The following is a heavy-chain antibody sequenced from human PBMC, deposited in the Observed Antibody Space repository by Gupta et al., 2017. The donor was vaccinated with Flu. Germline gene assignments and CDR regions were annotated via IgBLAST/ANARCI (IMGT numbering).Heavy chain of an antibody. CDR2: ISFDGSEK. V-gene: IGHV3-30*18. CDR1: GFTFSSYV. J-gene: IGHJ6*02. D-gene: IGHD1-1*01. CDR3: AKDLVQHWPHSPYYYGMDV. Sequence: QVQLVESVGGVVQPGRSLRLSCEASGFTFSSYVIHWVRQAPGKGLEWVAVISFDGSEKYYADSVKGRFTISRDNSKNTLYLQMNSLRTEDTALYYCAKDLVQHWPHSPYYYGMDVWGQGTTVTVSS.